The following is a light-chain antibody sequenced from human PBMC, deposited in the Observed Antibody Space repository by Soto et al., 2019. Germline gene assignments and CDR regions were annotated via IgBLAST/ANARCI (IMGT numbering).Light chain of an antibody. J-gene: IGKJ1*01. CDR3: QQYYSTPRT. CDR2: WAS. Sequence: DIVMTQSPDSLAVSLGERATINCKSSQSVLYSSNNKNYLAWYQQKPGQPPKLLIYWASTRESGVPGRFSGSGSETDFTLTISSLQADDVALYYCQQYYSTPRTFGQGTKVEIK. V-gene: IGKV4-1*01. CDR1: QSVLYSSNNKNY.